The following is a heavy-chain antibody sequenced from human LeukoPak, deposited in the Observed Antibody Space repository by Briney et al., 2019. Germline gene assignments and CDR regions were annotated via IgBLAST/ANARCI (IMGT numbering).Heavy chain of an antibody. CDR1: GFTFSSCS. CDR2: ISSSSSYI. D-gene: IGHD3-22*01. CDR3: ARASYDSSGYSPY. Sequence: GGSLRLSCAASGFTFSSCSMNWVRQAPGKGLEWVSSISSSSSYIYYADSVKGRSTISRDNAKNSLYLQMNSLRAEDTAVYYCARASYDSSGYSPYWGQGTLVTVSS. V-gene: IGHV3-21*01. J-gene: IGHJ4*02.